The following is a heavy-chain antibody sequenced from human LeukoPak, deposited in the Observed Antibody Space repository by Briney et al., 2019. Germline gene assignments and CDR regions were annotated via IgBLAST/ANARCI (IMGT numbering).Heavy chain of an antibody. CDR2: ISSSGSTI. CDR1: GXTFXSXX. CDR3: ASQYYYDSSGYFY. V-gene: IGHV3-48*03. D-gene: IGHD3-22*01. Sequence: GGSLRLSCAASGXTFXSXXXXXVXXXPGXXLXWXSYISSSGSTIYYADSVKGRFTISRDNAKNSLYLQMNSLRAEDTAVYYCASQYYYDSSGYFYWGQGTLVTVSS. J-gene: IGHJ4*02.